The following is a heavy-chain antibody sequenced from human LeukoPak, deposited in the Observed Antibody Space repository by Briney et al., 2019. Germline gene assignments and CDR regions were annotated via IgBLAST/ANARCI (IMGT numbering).Heavy chain of an antibody. Sequence: SETLPLTCTVSGGSISSSIHYWGWIRQPPGKGLEWIGSIYYSGSTNYNPSLKSRVTISLDTSKNQFSLKLSSVTAADTAVYYCARGHYGSGSSHAFDIWGQGTMVTVSS. V-gene: IGHV4-39*07. D-gene: IGHD3-10*01. CDR3: ARGHYGSGSSHAFDI. CDR1: GGSISSSIHY. J-gene: IGHJ3*02. CDR2: IYYSGST.